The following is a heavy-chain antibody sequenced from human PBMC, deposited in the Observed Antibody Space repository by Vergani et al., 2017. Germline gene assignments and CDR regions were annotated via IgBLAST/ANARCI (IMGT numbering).Heavy chain of an antibody. CDR1: GYRFSSSW. J-gene: IGHJ4*02. D-gene: IGHD5-24*01. Sequence: EVQLVQSGAEVKKPGESLKISCRGVGYRFSSSWIGWVRQRPGKGLEWMGIIFPDDSDTRYSPSFQGQVTVSDEKSISTVYLQWNSRKASDTAMYYCASRRTLQREFDIWGQGTQVTVSS. V-gene: IGHV5-51*01. CDR3: ASRRTLQREFDI. CDR2: IFPDDSDT.